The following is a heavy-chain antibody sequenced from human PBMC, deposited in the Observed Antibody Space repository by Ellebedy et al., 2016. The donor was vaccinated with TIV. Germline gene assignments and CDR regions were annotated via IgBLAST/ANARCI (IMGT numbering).Heavy chain of an antibody. V-gene: IGHV3-7*01. CDR1: GFTFSASW. CDR2: INQDGRTT. J-gene: IGHJ3*02. CDR3: ATDKVCFTFDI. Sequence: PGGSLRLSCAASGFTFSASWMSWVRRAPGQGLEWVANINQDGRTTNYVDSVKGRFTISRDNAKNSLYLQLNSLRVDDTSMYYCATDKVCFTFDIWGRGTMFTVSS.